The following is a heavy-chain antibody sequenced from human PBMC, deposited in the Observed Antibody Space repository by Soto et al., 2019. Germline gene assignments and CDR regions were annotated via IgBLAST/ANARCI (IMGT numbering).Heavy chain of an antibody. CDR3: ETRVRYFDN. D-gene: IGHD3-9*01. Sequence: PGGSLRLSCAVSGFPPTTTPLSWVRQPPGKGLEGGTTISGTASRTYYVDSVKGRFFISRDNSKNTVTLQMNNLTLDDTAVYYCETRVRYFDNWGQGNTVAVYS. V-gene: IGHV3-23*01. CDR2: ISGTASRT. CDR1: GFPPTTTP. J-gene: IGHJ5*02.